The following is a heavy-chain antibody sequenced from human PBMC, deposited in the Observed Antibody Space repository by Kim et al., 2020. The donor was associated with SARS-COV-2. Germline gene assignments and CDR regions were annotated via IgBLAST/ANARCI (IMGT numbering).Heavy chain of an antibody. CDR2: GT. Sequence: GTNYAQKFQGRVTMTRDTSINTAYMELSSLRSDDTAMYYCARGQLAPFDYWGQGTLVTVSS. D-gene: IGHD6-6*01. V-gene: IGHV1-2*02. J-gene: IGHJ4*02. CDR3: ARGQLAPFDY.